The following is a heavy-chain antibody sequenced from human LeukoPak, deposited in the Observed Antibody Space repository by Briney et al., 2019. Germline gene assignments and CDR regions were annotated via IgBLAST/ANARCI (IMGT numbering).Heavy chain of an antibody. Sequence: GGSLRLSCAASGFTFSSYAMSWVRQAPGKGLEWVSAISASGGSTYYADPVKGRFTISRDNSRNTLYLQMNSLRAEDTALYYCAKVGDGHCSTTSCYGWFDPWGQGTLVTVSS. CDR1: GFTFSSYA. V-gene: IGHV3-23*01. CDR2: ISASGGST. CDR3: AKVGDGHCSTTSCYGWFDP. J-gene: IGHJ5*02. D-gene: IGHD2-2*01.